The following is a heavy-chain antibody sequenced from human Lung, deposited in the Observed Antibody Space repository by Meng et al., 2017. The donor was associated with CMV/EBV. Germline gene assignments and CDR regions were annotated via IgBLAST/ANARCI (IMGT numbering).Heavy chain of an antibody. CDR2: INEDGRTT. D-gene: IGHD7-27*01. V-gene: IGHV3-74*01. J-gene: IGHJ4*02. Sequence: EVQLVESGGGRVQPGGSLRLSCAASGFAFSGYWMHWVRQAPGKGLVWVSRINEDGRTTDYADSVKGRFTISRDNAENTLYLQMNSLRPEDTAVYYCGRDLSGASDYWGQGTLVTVSS. CDR1: GFAFSGYW. CDR3: GRDLSGASDY.